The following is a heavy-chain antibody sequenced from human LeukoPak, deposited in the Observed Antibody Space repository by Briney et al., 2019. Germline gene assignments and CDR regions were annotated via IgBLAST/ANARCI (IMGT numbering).Heavy chain of an antibody. D-gene: IGHD4-11*01. CDR1: GGSISSRSCY. Sequence: SETLSLTCTVSGGSISSRSCYRGWIRQSPGRGLEWIGSVHYSGTTYYNPSLRSRVTISVDTSRNQSSLNLSSVTAADTAVYYCARDATLTGVNYFDSWGQGTLVTVSS. CDR2: VHYSGTT. CDR3: ARDATLTGVNYFDS. V-gene: IGHV4-39*07. J-gene: IGHJ5*01.